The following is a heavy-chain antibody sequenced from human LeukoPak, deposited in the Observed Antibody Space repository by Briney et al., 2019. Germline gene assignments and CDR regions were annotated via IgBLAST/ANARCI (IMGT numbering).Heavy chain of an antibody. CDR3: ARFSWFGELSHDY. Sequence: SETLSLTCTVSGDSISSSSSYWGWIRQPPGEGLEWIGSIYYSGSTYYNPSLKSRVTISVDTSKNQFSLKLSSVTAADTAVYYCARFSWFGELSHDYWGQGTLVTVSS. V-gene: IGHV4-39*01. CDR1: GDSISSSSSY. D-gene: IGHD3-10*01. CDR2: IYYSGST. J-gene: IGHJ4*02.